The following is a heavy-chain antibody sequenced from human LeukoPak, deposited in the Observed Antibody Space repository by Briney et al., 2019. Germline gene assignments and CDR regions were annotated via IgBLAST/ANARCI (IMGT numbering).Heavy chain of an antibody. V-gene: IGHV3-53*01. CDR1: GFTVSSNY. Sequence: PGGSLGLSCAASGFTVSSNYMTWVRQAPGKGLEWVSVTYSGGSTYYADSVKGRFTISRDNSKNTLYLQMNSLRAEDTAVYYCVSLSAFDIWGQGTMVTVSS. D-gene: IGHD3-16*02. CDR3: VSLSAFDI. J-gene: IGHJ3*02. CDR2: TYSGGST.